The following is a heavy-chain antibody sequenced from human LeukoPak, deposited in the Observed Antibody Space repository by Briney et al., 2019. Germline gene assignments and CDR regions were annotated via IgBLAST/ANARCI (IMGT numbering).Heavy chain of an antibody. CDR2: IKEEGGER. Sequence: GGSLRLSCAASGFSFSSYWMTWGRQVPGQGLQWGANIKEEGGERNYVDSVRGRFIISRDNAKNSLHLQMNSLRADDTGVYHCVRDRGIVGQFDPWGRGTLVTVSS. J-gene: IGHJ5*02. D-gene: IGHD2-15*01. V-gene: IGHV3-7*01. CDR1: GFSFSSYW. CDR3: VRDRGIVGQFDP.